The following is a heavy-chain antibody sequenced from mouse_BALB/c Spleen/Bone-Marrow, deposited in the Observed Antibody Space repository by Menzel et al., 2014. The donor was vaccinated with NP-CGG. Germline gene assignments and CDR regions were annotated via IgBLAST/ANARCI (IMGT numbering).Heavy chain of an antibody. J-gene: IGHJ3*01. Sequence: EVMLVESGGGLVQPGSSLRLSCATSGFTFSDFYMDWVRQPPGKRLEWIAASRNKANDYITEYSASVKGRFIVSRDTSQSILYLQMNALRAEDTAIYYCARGNYGSPFAYWGQGTLVTVSA. CDR2: SRNKANDYIT. CDR1: GFTFSDFY. CDR3: ARGNYGSPFAY. D-gene: IGHD1-1*01. V-gene: IGHV7-1*02.